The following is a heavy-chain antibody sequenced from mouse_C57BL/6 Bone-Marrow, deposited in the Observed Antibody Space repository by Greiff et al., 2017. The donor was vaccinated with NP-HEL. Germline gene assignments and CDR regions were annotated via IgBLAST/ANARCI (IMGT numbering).Heavy chain of an antibody. V-gene: IGHV1-82*01. Sequence: QVQLQQSGPELVKPGASVKISCKASGYAFSSSSMNWVKQRPGKGLEWIGRIYPGDGDTNYNGKFKGKATLTADKSSSTAYMQLSSLTSEDSAVYFCAFYYGSFAYWGQGTLVTVSA. D-gene: IGHD1-1*01. J-gene: IGHJ3*01. CDR2: IYPGDGDT. CDR1: GYAFSSSS. CDR3: AFYYGSFAY.